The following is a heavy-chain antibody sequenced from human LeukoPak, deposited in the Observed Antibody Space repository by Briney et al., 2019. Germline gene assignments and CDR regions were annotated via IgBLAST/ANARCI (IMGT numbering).Heavy chain of an antibody. CDR3: ASPTIFGVASDAFDI. V-gene: IGHV4-30-4*08. CDR2: IYYSGST. CDR1: GGSISSGDYY. Sequence: SQTLSLTCTVSGGSISSGDYYWSWIRQPPGKGLEWIGYIYYSGSTYYNPSLKSRVTISVDTSKNQFSLKLSSVTAADTAVYYCASPTIFGVASDAFDIWGQGTMVTVSS. D-gene: IGHD3-3*01. J-gene: IGHJ3*02.